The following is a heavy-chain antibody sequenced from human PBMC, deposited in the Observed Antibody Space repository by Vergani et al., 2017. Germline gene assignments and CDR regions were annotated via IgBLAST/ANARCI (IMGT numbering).Heavy chain of an antibody. V-gene: IGHV4-61*02. CDR2: IHTSGRT. CDR1: GGSINSHNYY. Sequence: QVQLQESGPGLVKPSQTLSLTCTVSGGSINSHNYYWSWIRQPAGKGLEWIGRIHTSGRTNYNPSLKSRVTMSEDTSKNQCSLNLTSVTAADTAVYFCARKGDGTNGVCFTLFDVWGQGALVTVSS. J-gene: IGHJ4*02. CDR3: ARKGDGTNGVCFTLFDV. D-gene: IGHD2-8*01.